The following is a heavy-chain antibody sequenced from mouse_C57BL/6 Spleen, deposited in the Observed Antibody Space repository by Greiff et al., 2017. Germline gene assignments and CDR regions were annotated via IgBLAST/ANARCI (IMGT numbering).Heavy chain of an antibody. CDR2: INPSNGGT. J-gene: IGHJ2*01. CDR3: ARCLYDSYYFDY. D-gene: IGHD2-3*01. V-gene: IGHV1-53*01. CDR1: GYTFTSYW. Sequence: VQLQQPGTELVKPGASVKLSCKASGYTFTSYWMHWVKQRPGQGLEWIGNINPSNGGTNYNEKFNSKATLTVDKSSSTAYMQLSSLTSEDSAVYYCARCLYDSYYFDYWGQGTTLTVSA.